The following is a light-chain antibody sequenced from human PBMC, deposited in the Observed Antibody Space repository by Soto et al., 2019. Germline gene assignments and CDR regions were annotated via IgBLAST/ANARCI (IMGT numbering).Light chain of an antibody. CDR3: QQYGSSLIT. CDR1: QSVSSSS. V-gene: IGKV3-20*01. J-gene: IGKJ5*01. CDR2: GAS. Sequence: EIALTQSPGTLSLSPGERATLSCRASQSVSSSSLAWHQQKPGQAPRLLIYGASSRATGVPDRFSGSGSGTDFTLTISRLEPEDFAVYYCQQYGSSLITFGQGTRLEIK.